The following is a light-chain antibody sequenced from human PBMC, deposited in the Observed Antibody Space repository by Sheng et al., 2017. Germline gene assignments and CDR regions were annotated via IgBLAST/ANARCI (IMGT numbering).Light chain of an antibody. CDR1: QSVSSN. V-gene: IGKV3-15*01. J-gene: IGKJ4*01. Sequence: EIMMTQSPATLSVSPGERATLSCRASQSVSSNVAWYQQKPGLAPRLLIYGASSRATGLPARLSGSGSATDFTLTISSLQSEDFAVYYCQQYDEWPLTFGGGTKVEIK. CDR3: QQYDEWPLT. CDR2: GAS.